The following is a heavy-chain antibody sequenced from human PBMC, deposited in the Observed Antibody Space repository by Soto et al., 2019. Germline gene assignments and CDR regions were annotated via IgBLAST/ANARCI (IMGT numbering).Heavy chain of an antibody. CDR3: ASRGSSGPF. V-gene: IGHV4-4*02. CDR1: GGSITNTDW. J-gene: IGHJ4*02. Sequence: PSETLSLTCAVSGGSITNTDWWTWVRQPPGMGLEWVGDISLSGNTNYNPSLEGRAAISLDKSRNQFSLILNSVTAADTAVHYCASRGSSGPFWGQGTLVTVSS. CDR2: ISLSGNT. D-gene: IGHD3-22*01.